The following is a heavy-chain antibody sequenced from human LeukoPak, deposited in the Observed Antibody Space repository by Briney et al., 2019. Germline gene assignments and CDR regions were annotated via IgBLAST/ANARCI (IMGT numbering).Heavy chain of an antibody. Sequence: SETLSLTCTVSGGSINNHYWSWIRQPPGKELEWIGYIYYSWTINYNPSLKSRVTISVDTSKNQFSLKLSSVTAADTAIYYCARSKRDGYNYFDYWGQGTLVTVSS. V-gene: IGHV4-59*11. CDR1: GGSINNHY. CDR2: IYYSWTI. J-gene: IGHJ4*02. CDR3: ARSKRDGYNYFDY. D-gene: IGHD5-24*01.